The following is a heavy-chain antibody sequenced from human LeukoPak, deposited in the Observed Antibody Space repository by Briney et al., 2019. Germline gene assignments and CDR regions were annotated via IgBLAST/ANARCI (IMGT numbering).Heavy chain of an antibody. V-gene: IGHV3-23*01. J-gene: IGHJ4*02. CDR1: GFTFSSSA. CDR3: AKSGYNRFDY. Sequence: GGSLRLSCAASGFTFSSSAMSWVRQAPGKGLEGVSNISGSGSGGSTYYADSVKGRFTISRDHSKNTLYLQMNSLRAEDTAVYYCAKSGYNRFDYWGQGTLVTVSS. CDR2: ISGSGSGGST. D-gene: IGHD5-24*01.